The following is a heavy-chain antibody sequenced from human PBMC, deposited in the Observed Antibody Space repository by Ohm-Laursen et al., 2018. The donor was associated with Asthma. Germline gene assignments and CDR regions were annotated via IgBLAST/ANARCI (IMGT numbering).Heavy chain of an antibody. V-gene: IGHV3-53*01. J-gene: IGHJ5*02. CDR3: AKDGVAVARYGWFDP. CDR1: GFIVSTKF. Sequence: GSLRLSCTASGFIVSTKFMIWVRQAPGKGLDWVSVIFGSTGTNYADSVKGRFTISRDNSKNTIYLQMNSLRAEDTAVYYCAKDGVAVARYGWFDPWGQGTLVTVSS. CDR2: IFGSTGT. D-gene: IGHD6-19*01.